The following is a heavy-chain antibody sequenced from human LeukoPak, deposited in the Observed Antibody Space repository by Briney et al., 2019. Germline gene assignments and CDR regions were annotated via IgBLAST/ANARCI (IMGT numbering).Heavy chain of an antibody. J-gene: IGHJ6*03. CDR2: ISGSGGST. D-gene: IGHD2-2*01. Sequence: SGGSLRLSCAASGFTFSSYAMSWVRQAPGKGLEWVSAISGSGGSTYYADSVKGRFTISRDNSKNTLYLQMNSLRAEDTAVYYCAKIPTSLGYCSSTSCLDDYYYMDVCGKGTTVTVSS. CDR1: GFTFSSYA. CDR3: AKIPTSLGYCSSTSCLDDYYYMDV. V-gene: IGHV3-23*01.